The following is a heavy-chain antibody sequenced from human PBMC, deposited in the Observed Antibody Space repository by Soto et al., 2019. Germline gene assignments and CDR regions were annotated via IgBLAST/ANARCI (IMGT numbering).Heavy chain of an antibody. J-gene: IGHJ4*02. CDR2: IGTAGDT. Sequence: AGGSLRLSCAGSGFTFSNYDMHWVRQATGKGLEWVSAIGTAGDTYYAASVKGRFTISRENAKSSLYLQMNSLSVGDTAVYFFVRGPVTSHWELAYRGQGTLVTVSS. D-gene: IGHD1-26*01. V-gene: IGHV3-13*04. CDR3: VRGPVTSHWELAY. CDR1: GFTFSNYD.